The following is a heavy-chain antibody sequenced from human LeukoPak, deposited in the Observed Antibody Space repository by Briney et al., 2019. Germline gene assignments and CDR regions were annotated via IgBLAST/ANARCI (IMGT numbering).Heavy chain of an antibody. V-gene: IGHV3-23*01. CDR2: VDGGGGGT. J-gene: IGHJ4*02. Sequence: GGSLRLSCAASGFTLSSYAMTWVRQAPGRGLEWVSSVDGGGGGTYYADSVKGRFTISRDNSKDTLYLQMNGLRAEDTAVYLCAKQSAGSAAWYSLHYDFWGQGTLVTVSS. CDR3: AKQSAGSAAWYSLHYDF. CDR1: GFTLSSYA. D-gene: IGHD6-13*01.